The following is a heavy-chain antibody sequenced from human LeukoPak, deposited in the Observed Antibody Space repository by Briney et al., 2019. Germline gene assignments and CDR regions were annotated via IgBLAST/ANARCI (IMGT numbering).Heavy chain of an antibody. V-gene: IGHV4-59*01. Sequence: PSETLSLTCTVSGGSISSYYWSWIRQPPGKGLEWIGYIYYSGSTNYNPSLKSRVTISVDTSKNQFSLKLSSVTAADTAVYYCARVPYYYGSGSPYWYFDLWGRGTLVTVSS. D-gene: IGHD3-10*01. J-gene: IGHJ2*01. CDR1: GGSISSYY. CDR3: ARVPYYYGSGSPYWYFDL. CDR2: IYYSGST.